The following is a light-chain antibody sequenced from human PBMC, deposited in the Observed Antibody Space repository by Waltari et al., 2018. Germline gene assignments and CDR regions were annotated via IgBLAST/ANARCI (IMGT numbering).Light chain of an antibody. CDR1: QSLLHSNGYNY. Sequence: DIVMTQSPLSLPVTPGEPASISCRSSQSLLHSNGYNYLEWYVKKQGQSPQLLIYLASTWASGVPDRFIGSGSGTDCTLKISSVEAEDFGLYYCMQGLQIPDTFGQGTRLEIK. CDR2: LAS. V-gene: IGKV2-28*01. J-gene: IGKJ5*01. CDR3: MQGLQIPDT.